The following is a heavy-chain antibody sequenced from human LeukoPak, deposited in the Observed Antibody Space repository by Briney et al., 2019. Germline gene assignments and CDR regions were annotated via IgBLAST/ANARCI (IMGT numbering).Heavy chain of an antibody. D-gene: IGHD3-22*01. CDR2: VSAYNGGT. V-gene: IGHV1-18*01. J-gene: IGHJ4*02. Sequence: ASVKVSCKASGYTFTSYGISWVRQAPGQGLEWMGWVSAYNGGTNYEQKFQGRVTMTTDTPTSTGYMELRSLTSDDTAVYYCARVDLAWDSSGYFRAANDYWGQGTLVIVSS. CDR1: GYTFTSYG. CDR3: ARVDLAWDSSGYFRAANDY.